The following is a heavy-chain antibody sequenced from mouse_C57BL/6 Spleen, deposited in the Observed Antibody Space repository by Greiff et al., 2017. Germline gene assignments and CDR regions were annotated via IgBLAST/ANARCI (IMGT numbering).Heavy chain of an antibody. CDR2: IYPSDSET. Sequence: VQLQQPGAELVRPGSSVKLSCKASGYTFTSYWMDWVKQRPGQGLEWIGNIYPSDSETHYNQKFKDKATLTVDKSSSTAYMQLSSLTSEDSAVYYCARITTVVGDYWGQGTTLTVSS. CDR1: GYTFTSYW. J-gene: IGHJ2*01. CDR3: ARITTVVGDY. V-gene: IGHV1-61*01. D-gene: IGHD1-1*01.